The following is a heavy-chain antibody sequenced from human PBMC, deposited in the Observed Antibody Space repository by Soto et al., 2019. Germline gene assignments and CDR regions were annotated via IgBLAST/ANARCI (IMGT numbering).Heavy chain of an antibody. V-gene: IGHV4-59*01. D-gene: IGHD3-3*01. CDR1: GGSISSYY. Sequence: TSETLSLTCTVSGGSISSYYWSWIRQPPGKGLEWIGYTYYSGSTNYNPSLKSRVTISVDTSKNQFSLKLSSVTAADTAVHYCARGRWGYDFWSGYSWFDPWGQGALVTVSS. CDR3: ARGRWGYDFWSGYSWFDP. J-gene: IGHJ5*02. CDR2: TYYSGST.